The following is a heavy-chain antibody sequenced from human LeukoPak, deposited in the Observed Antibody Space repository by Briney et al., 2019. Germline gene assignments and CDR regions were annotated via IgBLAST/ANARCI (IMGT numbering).Heavy chain of an antibody. V-gene: IGHV1-2*02. CDR1: VYTFTDYY. J-gene: IGHJ4*02. CDR2: INPNSGGT. CDR3: AREGPIVGATHLVDY. D-gene: IGHD1-26*01. Sequence: GASVTVSFKACVYTFTDYYMHWVRQAPGQGRAWMGWINPNSGGTNYAQKFQGRVTMTRDTSISTAYMELSRLRSDDTAVYYCAREGPIVGATHLVDYWGQGTLVTVSS.